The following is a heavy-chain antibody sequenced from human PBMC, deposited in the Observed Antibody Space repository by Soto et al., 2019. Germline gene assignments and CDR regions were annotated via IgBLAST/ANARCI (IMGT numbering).Heavy chain of an antibody. Sequence: VKVSCKASGGTFSSYAISWVRQAPGQGLEWMGGIIPIFGTANYAQKFQGRVTITADESTSTAYMELSSLRSEDTAVYYCATGPASAYYYDNSGLLAPFDYWGQGTLVTVSS. D-gene: IGHD3-22*01. CDR1: GGTFSSYA. CDR3: ATGPASAYYYDNSGLLAPFDY. CDR2: IIPIFGTA. V-gene: IGHV1-69*13. J-gene: IGHJ4*02.